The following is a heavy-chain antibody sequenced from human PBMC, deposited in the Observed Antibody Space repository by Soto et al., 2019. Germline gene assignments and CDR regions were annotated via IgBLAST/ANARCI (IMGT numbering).Heavy chain of an antibody. J-gene: IGHJ4*02. CDR1: GFTFSSYA. V-gene: IGHV3-30-3*01. CDR3: ARDSSSSGHYYFDY. D-gene: IGHD6-6*01. CDR2: ISYDGSNK. Sequence: QVQLVESGGGVVQPGRSLRLSCAASGFTFSSYAMHWVRQAPGKGLEWVAVISYDGSNKYYADSVKGRFTISRDNSKNTLYLQMNSLRAEDTAVYYCARDSSSSGHYYFDYWGQGTLVTVSS.